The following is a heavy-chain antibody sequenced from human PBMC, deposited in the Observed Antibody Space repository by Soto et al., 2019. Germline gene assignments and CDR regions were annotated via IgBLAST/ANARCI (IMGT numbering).Heavy chain of an antibody. J-gene: IGHJ6*02. Sequence: SETLSLTCTVSGGSISSYYWSWIRQPAGKGLEWIGRIYTSGSTNYNPSLKSRVTMSVDTSKNQFSLKLSSVTAADTAVYYCARDEVDYDFWSGYHYGMDVWGQGTTVTAP. CDR2: IYTSGST. V-gene: IGHV4-4*07. CDR3: ARDEVDYDFWSGYHYGMDV. CDR1: GGSISSYY. D-gene: IGHD3-3*01.